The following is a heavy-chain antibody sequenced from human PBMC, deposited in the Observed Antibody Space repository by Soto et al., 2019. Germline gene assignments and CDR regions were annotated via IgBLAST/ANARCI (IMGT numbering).Heavy chain of an antibody. Sequence: SLPVSYKASGGTFGNTGISWVRQAPGQGLEWMGGIIPIFDTTNYAQKLQGRITIIADESTNTVYMELSNLRSADTGVYYCARAPILVSVTLHENYFDSWGQGNLVTVSS. V-gene: IGHV1-69*13. J-gene: IGHJ4*02. D-gene: IGHD2-21*02. CDR2: IIPIFDTT. CDR3: ARAPILVSVTLHENYFDS. CDR1: GGTFGNTG.